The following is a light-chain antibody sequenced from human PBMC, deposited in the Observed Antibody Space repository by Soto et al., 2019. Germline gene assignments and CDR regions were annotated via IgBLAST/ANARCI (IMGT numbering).Light chain of an antibody. V-gene: IGKV3-15*01. Sequence: ETVMTQSPATLSVSPGETATLSCMASVTVANNLAWYQQTPGQAPRLLIYGASNRATGIAARFSGSGSGTEFTLTITSLQSEDFAVYYCQQYDNWPRTFGQGTKVDIK. CDR2: GAS. CDR1: VTVANN. J-gene: IGKJ1*01. CDR3: QQYDNWPRT.